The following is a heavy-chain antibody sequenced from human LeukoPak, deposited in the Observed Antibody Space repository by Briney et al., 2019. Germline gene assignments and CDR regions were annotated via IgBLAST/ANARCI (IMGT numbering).Heavy chain of an antibody. CDR3: ASSSAAGIQFDY. V-gene: IGHV4-39*07. CDR1: GGSISSSSYY. D-gene: IGHD6-13*01. Sequence: SETLSLTCTVSGGSISSSSYYWGWIRQPPGKGLEWIGSIYHSGSTYYNPSLKSRVTISVDTSKNQFSLKLSSVTAADTAVYYCASSSAAGIQFDYWGQGTLVTVSS. CDR2: IYHSGST. J-gene: IGHJ4*02.